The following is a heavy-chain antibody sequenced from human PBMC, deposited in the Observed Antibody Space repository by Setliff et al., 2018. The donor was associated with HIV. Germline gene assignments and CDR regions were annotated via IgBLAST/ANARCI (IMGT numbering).Heavy chain of an antibody. CDR1: GVTVSKNY. CDR2: TYTGGAT. Sequence: PGGSLRLSCTASGVTVSKNYMSWVRQAPGKGLEWASVTYTGGATFYADSVKARFTISRGNSRNTLYLQMNSLRAEDTAVYYCARSNLRRYGDTDWYFDLWGRGTLVTVSS. D-gene: IGHD4-17*01. V-gene: IGHV3-66*02. CDR3: ARSNLRRYGDTDWYFDL. J-gene: IGHJ2*01.